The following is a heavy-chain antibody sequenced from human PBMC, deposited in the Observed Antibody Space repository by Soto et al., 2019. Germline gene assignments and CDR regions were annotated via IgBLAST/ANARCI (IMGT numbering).Heavy chain of an antibody. J-gene: IGHJ4*02. CDR3: ARDPERGRLSGTKDY. D-gene: IGHD1-1*01. CDR2: ISYDGSNK. CDR1: GFTFSSYA. V-gene: IGHV3-30-3*01. Sequence: QVQLVESGGGVVQLGRSLRLSCAASGFTFSSYAMHGVRQAPGKGLGWVAVISYDGSNKYYADSVKGRFTISRDNSKNPLYLQMNSLRAEDTAVYYCARDPERGRLSGTKDYWGQGTLVTVSS.